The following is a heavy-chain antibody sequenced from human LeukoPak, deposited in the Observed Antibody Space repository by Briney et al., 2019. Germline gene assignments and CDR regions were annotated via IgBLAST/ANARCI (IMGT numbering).Heavy chain of an antibody. V-gene: IGHV4-34*01. J-gene: IGHJ4*02. CDR1: GGSFSGYY. CDR3: ARGLWFGESRPYYYDY. D-gene: IGHD3-10*01. CDR2: INDSGST. Sequence: SETLSLACAVYGGSFSGYYWSWIRQPPGKGLEWIGEINDSGSTNYNPSLRSRVTISVDTSMNQFSLKMRSVTAADTADYYCARGLWFGESRPYYYDYWGQGNLVTVST.